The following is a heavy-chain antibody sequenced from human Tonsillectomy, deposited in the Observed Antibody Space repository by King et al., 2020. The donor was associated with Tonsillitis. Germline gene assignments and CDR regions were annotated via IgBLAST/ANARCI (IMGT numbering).Heavy chain of an antibody. J-gene: IGHJ4*02. CDR2: IKGKSDGGTP. CDR3: LTDQG. CDR1: GFTFDNAW. V-gene: IGHV3-15*07. Sequence: VQLVESGGGLVEPGGSLTLSCEASGFTFDNAWMHWVRQAPGKGLEWVGRIKGKSDGGTPDYAAPVKGRFTITRDDSKNTLVVQMNSLKIEDTAVYYCLTDQGWGQGTLVTVSS.